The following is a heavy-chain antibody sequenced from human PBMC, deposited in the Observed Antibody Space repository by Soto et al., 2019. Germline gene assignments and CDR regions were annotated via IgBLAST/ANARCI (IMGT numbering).Heavy chain of an antibody. Sequence: EVQLLESGGGLVQPGGSLRLSCAASGFTFSSYAMTWVRQAPGKGLEWVSVISGSGGSTHYADSVKGRFTISRDNSKNTLYLQMNSLRAEDTAVYYCARSRFLEWFNCFDPWGQGPLVTVSP. CDR3: ARSRFLEWFNCFDP. J-gene: IGHJ5*02. CDR2: ISGSGGST. V-gene: IGHV3-23*01. CDR1: GFTFSSYA. D-gene: IGHD3-3*01.